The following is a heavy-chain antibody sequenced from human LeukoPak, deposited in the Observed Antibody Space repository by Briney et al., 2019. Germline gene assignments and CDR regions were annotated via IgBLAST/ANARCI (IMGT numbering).Heavy chain of an antibody. D-gene: IGHD5-18*01. Sequence: GSLRLSCAASGFTSSSNAMSWVRKAPGKGLDWVSAISGSGGSTYYADSVKGRFTISRDNSKNTLYLQMNSLRAEDTAVYYCAKDRGQYSYGYSLDYYYMYVWGKGTTVTVSS. CDR1: GFTSSSNA. V-gene: IGHV3-23*01. J-gene: IGHJ6*03. CDR3: AKDRGQYSYGYSLDYYYMYV. CDR2: ISGSGGST.